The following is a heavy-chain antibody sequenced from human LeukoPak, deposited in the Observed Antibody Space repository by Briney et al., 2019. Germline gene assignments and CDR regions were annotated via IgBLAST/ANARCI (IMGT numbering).Heavy chain of an antibody. CDR1: GFTFSSYG. CDR3: ARDLGDSYGYHY. D-gene: IGHD5-18*01. Sequence: PGGSLRLSCAASGFTFSSYGMHWVRQAPGKGLEWVANIKQDGSEKYYVDSVKGRFTISRDNAKNSLYLQMNSLRAEDTAVYYCARDLGDSYGYHYWGQGTLVTVSS. J-gene: IGHJ4*02. CDR2: IKQDGSEK. V-gene: IGHV3-7*01.